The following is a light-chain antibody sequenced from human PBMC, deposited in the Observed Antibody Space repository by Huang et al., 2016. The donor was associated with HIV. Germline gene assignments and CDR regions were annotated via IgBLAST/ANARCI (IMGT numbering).Light chain of an antibody. CDR2: DAS. CDR1: QYITNY. CDR3: QQYDNLPLT. Sequence: DIQMTQSPSSLSASVGDRVTITCQASQYITNYLNWYQQKPGKAPKLLIYDASNLETGVPSRFSGSGSGTYFTFTISSLQPEDIATYYCQQYDNLPLTFGGGTKVEIK. V-gene: IGKV1-33*01. J-gene: IGKJ4*01.